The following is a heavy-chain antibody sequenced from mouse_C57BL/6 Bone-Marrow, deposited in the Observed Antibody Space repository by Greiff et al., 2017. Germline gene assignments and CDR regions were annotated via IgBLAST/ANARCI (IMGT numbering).Heavy chain of an antibody. V-gene: IGHV1-64*01. Sequence: QVQLKESGAELVKPGASVKLSCKASGYTFTSYWMHWVKQRPGQGLEWIGMIHPNSGSTNYNEKFKSKATLTVDKSSSTAYMQLSSLTSEDSAVYYCANYDGSSGFAYWGQGTLVTVSA. J-gene: IGHJ3*01. CDR2: IHPNSGST. CDR3: ANYDGSSGFAY. D-gene: IGHD1-1*01. CDR1: GYTFTSYW.